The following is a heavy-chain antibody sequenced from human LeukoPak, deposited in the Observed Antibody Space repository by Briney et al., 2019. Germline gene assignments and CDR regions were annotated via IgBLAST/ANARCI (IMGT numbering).Heavy chain of an antibody. Sequence: PGGSLRLSCAASGFTFSSYAMSWLRQAPGEGLEWVSAISGSGGSTYYADSVKGRFTISRDNSKNTLYLQMNSLRAEDTAVYYCAKALYSDGTGDCCGQRTLVTVSS. J-gene: IGHJ4*02. V-gene: IGHV3-23*01. D-gene: IGHD5-18*01. CDR2: ISGSGGST. CDR3: AKALYSDGTGDC. CDR1: GFTFSSYA.